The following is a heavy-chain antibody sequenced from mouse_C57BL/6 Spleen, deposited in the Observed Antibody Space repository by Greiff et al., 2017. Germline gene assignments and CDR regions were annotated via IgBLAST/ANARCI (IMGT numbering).Heavy chain of an antibody. D-gene: IGHD4-1*02. CDR1: GYSITSGYY. CDR3: ARDRDPQLGFDY. Sequence: EVKLMESGPGLVKPSQSLSLTCSVIGYSITSGYYWNWIRQFPGNKLEWMGYISYDGSHNYNPSLKNRISITRDTSKNQFFLKLNSVTTEDTATDYCARDRDPQLGFDYWGQGTTLTVSS. V-gene: IGHV3-6*01. CDR2: ISYDGSH. J-gene: IGHJ2*01.